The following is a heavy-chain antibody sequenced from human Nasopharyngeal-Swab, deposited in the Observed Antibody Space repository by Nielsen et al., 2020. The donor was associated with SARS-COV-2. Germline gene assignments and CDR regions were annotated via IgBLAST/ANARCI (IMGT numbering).Heavy chain of an antibody. J-gene: IGHJ6*02. CDR3: ARETQDYYYYYCGMDV. Sequence: ASVKVSCKASGYTFTGYYMHWVRQAPGQGLEWMGRINPNSGGTNYAQKFQGRVTMTRDTSISTAYMELSRLRSDDTAVYYCARETQDYYYYYCGMDVWGQGTTVTVSS. CDR1: GYTFTGYY. V-gene: IGHV1-2*06. CDR2: INPNSGGT.